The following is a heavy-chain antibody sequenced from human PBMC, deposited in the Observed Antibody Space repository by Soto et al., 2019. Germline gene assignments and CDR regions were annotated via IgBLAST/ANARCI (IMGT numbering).Heavy chain of an antibody. CDR3: ARGIVGAERSFDY. D-gene: IGHD1-26*01. J-gene: IGHJ4*02. Sequence: QLQLQESGPGLVKPSETLSLTCTVSGGSISSSSYYWGWIRQPPGKGLEWIGNIYYSGNTYYNPYLKSRVTISVDTSKKQFSLKVNSVTAADTAMYYCARGIVGAERSFDYWGQGTLVTVSS. CDR1: GGSISSSSYY. CDR2: IYYSGNT. V-gene: IGHV4-39*01.